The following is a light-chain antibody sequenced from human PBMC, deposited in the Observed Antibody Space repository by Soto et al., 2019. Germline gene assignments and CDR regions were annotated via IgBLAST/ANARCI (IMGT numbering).Light chain of an antibody. Sequence: DIQMTQSPSSLSASVGDRVTISCRASQGIGNFLAWYQQKPGTVPKLLIYAASILQSGVPSRFSGSGSGTDFDLTISSLQPEDVATYYCQKYDSPPRTFGQGTKVEL. CDR3: QKYDSPPRT. CDR2: AAS. CDR1: QGIGNF. J-gene: IGKJ1*01. V-gene: IGKV1-27*01.